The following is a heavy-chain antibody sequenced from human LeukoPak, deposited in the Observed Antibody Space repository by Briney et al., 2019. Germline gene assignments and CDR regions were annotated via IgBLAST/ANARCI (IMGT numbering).Heavy chain of an antibody. V-gene: IGHV3-23*01. CDR1: GFTFSSYA. CDR2: ISASGGST. D-gene: IGHD1-26*01. J-gene: IGHJ3*02. Sequence: GGSLRLSCAASGFTFSSYAMTWVRQAPGKGLEWVSAISASGGSTYYADSVKGRFTISRDNSKNTLYLQMNSLRAEDTAVYYCAKDLEKYSGSYLGAFDIWGQGTMVTVSS. CDR3: AKDLEKYSGSYLGAFDI.